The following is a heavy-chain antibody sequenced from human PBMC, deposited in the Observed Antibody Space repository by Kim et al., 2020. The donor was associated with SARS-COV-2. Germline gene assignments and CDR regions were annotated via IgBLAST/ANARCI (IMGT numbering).Heavy chain of an antibody. V-gene: IGHV5-10-1*01. D-gene: IGHD3-22*01. CDR2: IDPSDSYT. Sequence: GESLKISCKGSGYSFTSYWISWVRQMPGKGLEWMGRIDPSDSYTNYSPSFQGHVTISADKSISTAYLQWSSLKASDTAMYYCARHLGSTYYYDSSGNQGGFDYWGQGTLVTVSS. CDR1: GYSFTSYW. J-gene: IGHJ4*02. CDR3: ARHLGSTYYYDSSGNQGGFDY.